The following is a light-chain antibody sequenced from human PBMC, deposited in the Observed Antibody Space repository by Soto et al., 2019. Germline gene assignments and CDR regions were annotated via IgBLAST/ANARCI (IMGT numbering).Light chain of an antibody. J-gene: IGKJ5*01. CDR2: DAS. CDR1: QSLGNTY. V-gene: IGKV3-20*01. Sequence: EIVLTQSPGTLSLSPGERATLSCRASQSLGNTYLAWYQRKPGQAPRLLIYDASSRATDIPERFSGSGAGTYFTLTISRLEAEDSAVYYCQQYGTLITFGQGTRLEIK. CDR3: QQYGTLIT.